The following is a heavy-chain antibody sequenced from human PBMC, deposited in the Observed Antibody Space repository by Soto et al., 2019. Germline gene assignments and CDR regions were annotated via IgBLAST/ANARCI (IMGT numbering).Heavy chain of an antibody. Sequence: GASVKVSCKASGGTFSNYAISWVRQAPGQGLEWMGGIIPIFGTANYAQKFQGRVTIIADKSTSTAYMEMRSLTSEDTALYYCTRDLLPRYSFSGFDPWGQGTQVTVS. CDR2: IIPIFGTA. CDR3: TRDLLPRYSFSGFDP. CDR1: GGTFSNYA. J-gene: IGHJ5*02. D-gene: IGHD5-12*01. V-gene: IGHV1-69*06.